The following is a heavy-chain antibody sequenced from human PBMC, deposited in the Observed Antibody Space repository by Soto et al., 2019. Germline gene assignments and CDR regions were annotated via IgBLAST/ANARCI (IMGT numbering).Heavy chain of an antibody. D-gene: IGHD3-10*01. V-gene: IGHV2-5*01. J-gene: IGHJ3*01. CDR2: IYWNDDK. CDR1: GFSISTTGVG. CDR3: AHMRTYYYTSRRSDEDAFDV. Sequence: QITLKGSGPTLVKPTETLTLTCTFSGFSISTTGVGVGWIRQPPGKALEWLGIIYWNDDKVYSPFLKTRLTIAKDTSKNHVVLTMTRVDTVDTGTYYCAHMRTYYYTSRRSDEDAFDVWGQGTMVSVSS.